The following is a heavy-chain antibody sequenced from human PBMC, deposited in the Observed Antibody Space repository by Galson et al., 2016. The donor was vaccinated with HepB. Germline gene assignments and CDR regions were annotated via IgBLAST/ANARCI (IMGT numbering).Heavy chain of an antibody. V-gene: IGHV6-1*01. CDR2: TFYRSTWEN. CDR3: ARAVMLGRGMDV. J-gene: IGHJ6*02. Sequence: CAISGDSVYNNGAAWVWIRQSPSRGLEWLGRTFYRSTWENHYAGSVISRITTSPDTSRNQFSLHLHSLTPEDTAVYYCARAVMLGRGMDVWGQGTTVTVSS. CDR1: GDSVYNNGAA. D-gene: IGHD3-10*01.